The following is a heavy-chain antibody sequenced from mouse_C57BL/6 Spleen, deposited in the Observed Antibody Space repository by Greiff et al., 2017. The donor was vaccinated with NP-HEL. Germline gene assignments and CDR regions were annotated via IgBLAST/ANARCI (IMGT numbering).Heavy chain of an antibody. J-gene: IGHJ4*01. Sequence: QVHVKQSGPGLVAPSQSLSITCTVSGFSLTSYGVDWVRQPPGKGLEWLGVIWGGGSTNYNSALMSRLSISKDNSKSQVFLKMNSLQTDDTAMYYCAKRGYDYDEGVYAMDYWGQGTSVTVSS. CDR3: AKRGYDYDEGVYAMDY. CDR2: IWGGGST. V-gene: IGHV2-9*01. CDR1: GFSLTSYG. D-gene: IGHD2-4*01.